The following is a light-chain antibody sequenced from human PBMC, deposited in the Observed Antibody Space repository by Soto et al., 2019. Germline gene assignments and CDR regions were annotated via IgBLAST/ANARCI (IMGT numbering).Light chain of an antibody. V-gene: IGKV1-39*01. J-gene: IGKJ1*01. CDR2: AAS. Sequence: DIQMTQSPSSLSASVGDRVTITCRASQRISTYLNWYQQKPGKAPKLLIYAASSLHSGVPSRFSGSGSGTDFTLTISSLQPEDFASYHCQQSYSSPPTFGQGTKVEIK. CDR1: QRISTY. CDR3: QQSYSSPPT.